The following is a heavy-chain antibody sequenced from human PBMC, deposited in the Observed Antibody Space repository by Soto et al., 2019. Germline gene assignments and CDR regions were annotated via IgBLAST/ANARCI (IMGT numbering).Heavy chain of an antibody. CDR2: ISAYNGNT. Sequence: QVQLVQSGAEVKKPGASVKVSCKASGYTFTNYGISWVRQAPGQGLEWMGWISAYNGNTKYAQKLQGRVTMTTDTATSTANMELRSQRSEDTAVHYCARDRRDQLLRNHRFDSWGQGTLVTVSS. CDR3: ARDRRDQLLRNHRFDS. D-gene: IGHD2-2*01. V-gene: IGHV1-18*01. J-gene: IGHJ5*01. CDR1: GYTFTNYG.